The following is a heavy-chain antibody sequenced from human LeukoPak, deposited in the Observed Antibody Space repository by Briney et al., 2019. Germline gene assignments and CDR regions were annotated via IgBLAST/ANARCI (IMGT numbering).Heavy chain of an antibody. Sequence: PGGSLRLSCAASGFTFSSYWMHWVRQAPGKGLEYVSAISSNGGSTYYANSVKGRFTISRDNSKNTLYLQMGSLRAEDMAVYYCAVRPDDLDAFDIWGQGTMVTVSS. CDR2: ISSNGGST. J-gene: IGHJ3*02. CDR1: GFTFSSYW. D-gene: IGHD1-14*01. CDR3: AVRPDDLDAFDI. V-gene: IGHV3-64*01.